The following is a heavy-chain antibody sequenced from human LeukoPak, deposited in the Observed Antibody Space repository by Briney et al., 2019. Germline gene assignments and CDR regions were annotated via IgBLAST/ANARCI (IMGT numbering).Heavy chain of an antibody. Sequence: SETLSLTCTVSGGSISSSSYYWGWIRQPPGKGLEWIGSLYYSGSTYYNPSLKSRVTISVDTSKNQFSLKLSSVTAADTAVYYCARLGYYYDSSVYPADYWGQGTLVTVSS. CDR3: ARLGYYYDSSVYPADY. CDR2: LYYSGST. J-gene: IGHJ4*02. CDR1: GGSISSSSYY. D-gene: IGHD3-22*01. V-gene: IGHV4-39*01.